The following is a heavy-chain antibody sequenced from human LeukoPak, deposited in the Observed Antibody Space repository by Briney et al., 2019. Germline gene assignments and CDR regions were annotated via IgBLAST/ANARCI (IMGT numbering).Heavy chain of an antibody. V-gene: IGHV4-61*05. Sequence: NASETLSLTCTVSGGSISSSSYYWGWIRQPPGKGLEWIGYIYYSGSTNYNPSLKSRVTISVDTSKNQFSLKLSSVTAADTAVYYCARISSYFDYWGQGTLVTVSS. J-gene: IGHJ4*02. CDR1: GGSISSSSYY. CDR2: IYYSGST. CDR3: ARISSYFDY.